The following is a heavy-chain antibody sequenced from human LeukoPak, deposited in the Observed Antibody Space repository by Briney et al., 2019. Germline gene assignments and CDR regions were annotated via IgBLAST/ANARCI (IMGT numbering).Heavy chain of an antibody. V-gene: IGHV3-64D*06. J-gene: IGHJ4*02. Sequence: GGSLRLSCSASGFTFSHYPMHWVRQVPGKGLEYVSAITSSGDRTFYADSVKGRFTISRDNSKNTLNLQMSSLRAEDTAIYYCVKEISSSWSFWGKGTLVTVPS. CDR2: ITSSGDRT. CDR3: VKEISSSWSF. D-gene: IGHD6-13*01. CDR1: GFTFSHYP.